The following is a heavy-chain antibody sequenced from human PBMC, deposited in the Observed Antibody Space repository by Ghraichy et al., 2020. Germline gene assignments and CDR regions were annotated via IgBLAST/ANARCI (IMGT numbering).Heavy chain of an antibody. Sequence: SETLSLTCAVYGGSFSGYYWSWIRQPPGKGLEWIGELNHSGNTNYNPSLKSRVTISVDTSKNQFSLKLSSMTAADTALYYCARGPMRGWFDPWGQGTLVTVSS. D-gene: IGHD3-10*01. CDR3: ARGPMRGWFDP. V-gene: IGHV4-34*01. CDR2: LNHSGNT. J-gene: IGHJ5*02. CDR1: GGSFSGYY.